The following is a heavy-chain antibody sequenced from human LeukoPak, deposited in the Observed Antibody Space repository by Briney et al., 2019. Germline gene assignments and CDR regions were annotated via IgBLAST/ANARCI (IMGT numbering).Heavy chain of an antibody. CDR2: IYYSGST. J-gene: IGHJ6*03. Sequence: PSETLSLTCTVSGGSISSYYWSWIRQPPGKGLEWIGYIYYSGSTNYNPSLKSRVTISVVMSKNQFSLKLSSVTAADTAVYYCARSARYYDFWSAYYYYYMDVWGKGTTVTVSS. CDR1: GGSISSYY. CDR3: ARSARYYDFWSAYYYYYMDV. D-gene: IGHD3-3*01. V-gene: IGHV4-59*01.